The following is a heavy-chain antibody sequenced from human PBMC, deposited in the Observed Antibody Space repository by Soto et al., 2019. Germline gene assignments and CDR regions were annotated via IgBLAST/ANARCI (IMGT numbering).Heavy chain of an antibody. J-gene: IGHJ6*02. CDR1: GGTFSSYA. CDR2: IIPIFGTA. Sequence: GASVKVSCKASGGTFSSYAISWVRQAPGQGLEWMGGIIPIFGTANYAQKFQGRVTITADESTSTAYMELSSLRSEDTAVYYCARAPLESANINLEWFIPRGMDVWGQGTTVTVSS. CDR3: ARAPLESANINLEWFIPRGMDV. V-gene: IGHV1-69*13. D-gene: IGHD3-3*01.